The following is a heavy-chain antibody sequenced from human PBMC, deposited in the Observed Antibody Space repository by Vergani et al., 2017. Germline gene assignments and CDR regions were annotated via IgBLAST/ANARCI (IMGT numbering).Heavy chain of an antibody. CDR3: ASSRDRRFGDSGMDV. J-gene: IGHJ6*02. Sequence: QVQLQESGPGLVKPSETLSLTCTVSGGSISSYYWSWIRQPPGKGLEWIGYIYTSGSTNYNPSLKSRVTISVDTSKNQFSLKLSSVTAADTAVYYCASSRDRRFGDSGMDVWGQGTTVTVSS. CDR1: GGSISSYY. CDR2: IYTSGST. V-gene: IGHV4-4*09. D-gene: IGHD3-10*01.